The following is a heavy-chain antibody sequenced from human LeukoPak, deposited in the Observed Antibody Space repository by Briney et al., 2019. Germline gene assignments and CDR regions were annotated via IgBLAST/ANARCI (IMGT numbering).Heavy chain of an antibody. CDR3: ARERRFGGNWFDP. Sequence: SETLSLTCTVSGSSMSSDYYWGWIRQPPGKGLEWIGSISDSGSAYYNPSLKSRVVISVDPSKKQFSLKVTSVTAADTAVYYCARERRFGGNWFDPWGQGTLVTVSS. J-gene: IGHJ5*02. CDR1: GSSMSSDYY. D-gene: IGHD3-10*01. CDR2: ISDSGSA. V-gene: IGHV4-38-2*02.